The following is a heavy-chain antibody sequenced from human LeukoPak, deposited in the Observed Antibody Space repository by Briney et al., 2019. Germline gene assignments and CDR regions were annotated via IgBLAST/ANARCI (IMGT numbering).Heavy chain of an antibody. V-gene: IGHV1-18*01. Sequence: GASVKVSCKASGYTFTSYGISWVRQAPGQGLEWMGWISAYNGNTNYAQKLQGRVTMTTDTSTSTAYMELRSLRSDDTAVYYCARDVFIAAAGTVRYFDYWGQGTLVTVSS. J-gene: IGHJ4*02. D-gene: IGHD6-13*01. CDR3: ARDVFIAAAGTVRYFDY. CDR1: GYTFTSYG. CDR2: ISAYNGNT.